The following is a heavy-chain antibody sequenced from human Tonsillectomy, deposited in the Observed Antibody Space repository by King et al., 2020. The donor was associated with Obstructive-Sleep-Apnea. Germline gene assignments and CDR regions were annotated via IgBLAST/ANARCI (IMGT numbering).Heavy chain of an antibody. J-gene: IGHJ4*02. CDR2: NNNATWN. Sequence: VQLQQGGAGLLKPSETLFPTSVFYGGFFIGFYWGLIRQPPRGGLGLIWENNNATWNKYNPSLTSRVTISLDTSNNPFSLKLTSGTAADTAVYYCARLESPENSGYYFFDYWGQGTLVTVSS. D-gene: IGHD5-12*01. CDR1: GGFFIGFY. V-gene: IGHV4-34*01. CDR3: ARLESPENSGYYFFDY.